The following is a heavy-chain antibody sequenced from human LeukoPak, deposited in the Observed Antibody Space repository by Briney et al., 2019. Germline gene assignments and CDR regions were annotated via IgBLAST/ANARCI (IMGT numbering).Heavy chain of an antibody. CDR1: GFTFNNYA. V-gene: IGHV3-30*01. CDR2: ISYDGSKK. CDR3: SRARITKQVVVNRIDY. J-gene: IGHJ4*02. Sequence: GRSLRLSCAASGFTFNNYAMHWLRQAPGKGLEGVAVISYDGSKKYYADSVKGRFTISRDNSTNTLFLQMDSLRTEDTAVYYCSRARITKQVVVNRIDYWGQGTLVTVSS. D-gene: IGHD3-22*01.